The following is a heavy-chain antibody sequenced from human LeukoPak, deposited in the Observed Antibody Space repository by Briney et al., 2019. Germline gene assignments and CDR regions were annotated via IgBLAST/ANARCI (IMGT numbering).Heavy chain of an antibody. CDR2: IYPRDGST. Sequence: ASVKVSCKASGYTFTSNYIHWVRQAPGQGLEWMGMIYPRDGSTSYAQKFQGRVTITADESTSTVYMELSSLRSEDTAVYYCARDGNYYATFDYWGQGALVTVSS. CDR3: ARDGNYYATFDY. V-gene: IGHV1-46*01. CDR1: GYTFTSNY. D-gene: IGHD3-10*01. J-gene: IGHJ4*02.